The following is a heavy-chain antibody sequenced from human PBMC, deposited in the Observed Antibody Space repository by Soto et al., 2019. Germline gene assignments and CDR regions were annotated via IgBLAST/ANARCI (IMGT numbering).Heavy chain of an antibody. D-gene: IGHD2-2*03. CDR3: AKMEGMDPWAYSFDY. CDR1: GFTFSDFA. CDR2: IYVGGNAP. J-gene: IGHJ4*02. Sequence: EVQVLESGGGLVQPGGSLRLSCAATGFTFSDFAMSWVRQAPGKGLEWVSRIYVGGNAPHYADSVKGRVTISRDNSKNTLYLQMNSLRAEDTAVYYCAKMEGMDPWAYSFDYWGQGTLVTVSS. V-gene: IGHV3-23*01.